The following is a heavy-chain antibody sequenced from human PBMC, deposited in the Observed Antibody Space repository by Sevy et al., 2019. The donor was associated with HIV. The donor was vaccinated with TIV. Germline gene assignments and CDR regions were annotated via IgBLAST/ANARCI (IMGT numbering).Heavy chain of an antibody. Sequence: GGSLRLSFAASGFTFSSYSMNWVRQAPGKGLEWVSSISSSSSYIYYADSVKGRFTISRDNVKNSLYLQMNSLRAEDTAVYYCARDSQAEFDPWGQGTLVTVSS. D-gene: IGHD6-13*01. J-gene: IGHJ5*02. CDR1: GFTFSSYS. CDR2: ISSSSSYI. V-gene: IGHV3-21*01. CDR3: ARDSQAEFDP.